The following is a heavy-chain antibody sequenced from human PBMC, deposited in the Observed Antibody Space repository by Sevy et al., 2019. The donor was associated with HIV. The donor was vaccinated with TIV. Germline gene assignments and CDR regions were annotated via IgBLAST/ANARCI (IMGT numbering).Heavy chain of an antibody. CDR3: ARRGGASDIGFDP. CDR2: ISSSGTTI. D-gene: IGHD2-15*01. V-gene: IGHV3-48*03. CDR1: GFTFSSYE. J-gene: IGHJ5*02. Sequence: GGSLRLSCAASGFTFSSYEMTWVRQAPGKGLEWVSSISSSGTTIYYGDSVEGRFTISRDNPKNSLYLQMNSLRAEDTAVYYCARRGGASDIGFDPWGQGTLVTVSS.